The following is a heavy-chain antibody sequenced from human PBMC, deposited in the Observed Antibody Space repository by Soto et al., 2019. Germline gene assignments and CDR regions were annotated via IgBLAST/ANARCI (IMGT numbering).Heavy chain of an antibody. Sequence: ASVKVSCKASGYTFTSYGISWVRQAPGQGLEWMGWISAYNGNTNYAQKLQGRVTMTTDTSTSTAYMELRSLRSDDTAVYYCAIVPYASKLDDDGDSRYYMDVWGKGTTVTVSS. V-gene: IGHV1-18*01. CDR3: AIVPYASKLDDDGDSRYYMDV. CDR1: GYTFTSYG. D-gene: IGHD4-17*01. J-gene: IGHJ6*03. CDR2: ISAYNGNT.